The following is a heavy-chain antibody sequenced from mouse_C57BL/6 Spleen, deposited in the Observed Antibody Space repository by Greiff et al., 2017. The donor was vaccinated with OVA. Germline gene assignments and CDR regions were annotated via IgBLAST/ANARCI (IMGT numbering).Heavy chain of an antibody. V-gene: IGHV1-64*01. Sequence: QVQLQQPGAELVKPGASVKLSCKASGYTFTSYWMHWVKQRPGPGLEWIGMIHPNSGSTNYNEKFKSKATLTVDKSSSTAYMQLSSLTSEDSAVYYCARKGITSYYFDYWGQGTTLTVSS. CDR3: ARKGITSYYFDY. CDR1: GYTFTSYW. D-gene: IGHD1-1*01. J-gene: IGHJ2*01. CDR2: IHPNSGST.